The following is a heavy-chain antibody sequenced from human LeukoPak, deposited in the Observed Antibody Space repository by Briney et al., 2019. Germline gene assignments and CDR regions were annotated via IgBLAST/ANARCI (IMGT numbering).Heavy chain of an antibody. V-gene: IGHV4-59*11. Sequence: SETQSLTCTVSGASISSQFWNWVRQPPGKRPEYIGYMSYSGNTNYNPSLKSRVTISLDTSKNQFSLKLTSLTAADTAVYYCARFSSGSNWFDAWGQGILVTVSS. CDR1: GASISSQF. J-gene: IGHJ5*02. CDR2: MSYSGNT. CDR3: ARFSSGSNWFDA.